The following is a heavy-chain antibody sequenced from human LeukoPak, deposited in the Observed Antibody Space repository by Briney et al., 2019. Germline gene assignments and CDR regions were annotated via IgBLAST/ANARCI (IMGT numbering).Heavy chain of an antibody. D-gene: IGHD5-24*01. J-gene: IGHJ6*03. V-gene: IGHV4-59*01. CDR2: NTGTT. CDR1: GASINSYF. Sequence: KPSETLSLTCSVSGASINSYFWNWVRQAPGKGLEWLGYNTGTTDYNPSLKSRVTMSVDMSKNQYSLNLRSGTAADTAVYYCARSRGGGYNYFYMDVWGKGTTVTVSS. CDR3: ARSRGGGYNYFYMDV.